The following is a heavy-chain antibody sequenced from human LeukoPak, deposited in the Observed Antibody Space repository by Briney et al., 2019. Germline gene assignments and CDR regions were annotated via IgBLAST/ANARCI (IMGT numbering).Heavy chain of an antibody. CDR1: GYSFTTYW. D-gene: IGHD6-13*01. CDR3: ARGHSSSFLNWFDP. CDR2: IYPADSTA. V-gene: IGHV5-51*01. J-gene: IGHJ5*02. Sequence: GESLKISCKASGYSFTTYWIGWVRQLPGKGLEWMGIIYPADSTAHYSPSFQGQVTISADKSISTAYLQWSSLKASDTAMYYCARGHSSSFLNWFDPWGQGTLVTVSS.